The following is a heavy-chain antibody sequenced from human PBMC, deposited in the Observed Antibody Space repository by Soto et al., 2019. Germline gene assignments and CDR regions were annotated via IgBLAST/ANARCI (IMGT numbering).Heavy chain of an antibody. J-gene: IGHJ6*02. CDR3: GRVGYGDYYFGMDV. CDR2: ISRDGSST. Sequence: GGSLRLSCAASGFTFGSYWMHWVRQAPGKGLVWVSRISRDGSSTNYADSVKGRFTISRDNAKNTVYLQMDSLRVEDTAMYYCGRVGYGDYYFGMDVWGQGTTVTSP. V-gene: IGHV3-74*01. D-gene: IGHD4-17*01. CDR1: GFTFGSYW.